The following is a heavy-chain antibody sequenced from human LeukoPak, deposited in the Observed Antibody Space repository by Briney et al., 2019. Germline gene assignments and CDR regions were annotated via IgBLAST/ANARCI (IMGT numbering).Heavy chain of an antibody. V-gene: IGHV3-23*01. Sequence: GGSLRLSCAASGFTFSSYAMSWVRQAPGKGLKWVSAISGSGGSTYYADSVKGRFTISRDNSKNTLYLQVNSLRAEDTAVYYCAKESPRGYSYGEFDYWGQGTLVTVSS. CDR2: ISGSGGST. D-gene: IGHD5-18*01. CDR3: AKESPRGYSYGEFDY. CDR1: GFTFSSYA. J-gene: IGHJ4*02.